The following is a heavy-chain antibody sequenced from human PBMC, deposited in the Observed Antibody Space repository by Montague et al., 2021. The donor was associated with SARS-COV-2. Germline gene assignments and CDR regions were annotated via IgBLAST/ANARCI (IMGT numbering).Heavy chain of an antibody. D-gene: IGHD3-22*01. V-gene: IGHV4-39*01. J-gene: IGHJ3*02. CDR1: GGSISSSSYY. Sequence: SETLSLTCTVSGGSISSSSYYWGWIRQPPGKGLEWIGSIYYSGSNYYNPYSKSRVTISVDTSKNQFSLKLSSVTAADMAVYYCASPTYYYDSSGSDAFDIWGQGTMVTVSS. CDR2: IYYSGSN. CDR3: ASPTYYYDSSGSDAFDI.